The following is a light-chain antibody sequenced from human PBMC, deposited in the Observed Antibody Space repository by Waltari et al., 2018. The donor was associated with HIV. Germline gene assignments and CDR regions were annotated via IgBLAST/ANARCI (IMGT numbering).Light chain of an antibody. V-gene: IGLV2-8*01. CDR2: EVS. Sequence: TQPPSASGSPGQSVTISCTGTSSDVGGYNYVSWYKQHPGKAPKLMIYEVSKRPSGVPDRFSGSKSGNTASLTGSGLQAEEEADYYCSSYAGSLRVVFGGGTKLTVL. CDR3: SSYAGSLRVV. CDR1: SSDVGGYNY. J-gene: IGLJ2*01.